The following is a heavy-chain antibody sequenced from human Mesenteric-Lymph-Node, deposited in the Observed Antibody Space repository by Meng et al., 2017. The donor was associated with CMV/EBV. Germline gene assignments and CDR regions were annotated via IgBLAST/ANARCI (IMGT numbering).Heavy chain of an antibody. V-gene: IGHV4-34*01. J-gene: IGHJ3*02. CDR2: INHSGST. CDR1: GGSFNGYY. D-gene: IGHD2-2*01. Sequence: SETLSLTCAVYGGSFNGYYWTWIRQPPGKGLEWIGEINHSGSTNYNPSLKSRVTISVDTSKNQFSLKLSSVTAADTAVYYCARGLRYQLPMYGAFDIWGQGTMVTVSS. CDR3: ARGLRYQLPMYGAFDI.